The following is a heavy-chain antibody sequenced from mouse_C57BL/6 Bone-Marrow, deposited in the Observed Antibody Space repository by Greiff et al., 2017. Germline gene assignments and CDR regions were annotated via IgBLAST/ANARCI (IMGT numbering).Heavy chain of an antibody. D-gene: IGHD2-4*01. J-gene: IGHJ1*03. CDR1: GYTFTSYW. Sequence: EVQLQQSGTVLARPGASVKMSCKTSGYTFTSYWMHWVKQRPGQGLEWIGAIYPGNSDTSYNQKFKGKAKLTAVTSASTAYMELSSLTNEDSAVYYCTEIYYYYDEDWYFDVWGTGTTVTVSS. V-gene: IGHV1-5*01. CDR3: TEIYYYYDEDWYFDV. CDR2: IYPGNSDT.